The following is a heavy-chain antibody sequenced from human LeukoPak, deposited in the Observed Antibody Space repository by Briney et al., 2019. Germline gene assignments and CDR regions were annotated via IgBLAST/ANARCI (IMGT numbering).Heavy chain of an antibody. CDR1: GGSISSGGYY. CDR3: ARDKATVVTPHWFDP. J-gene: IGHJ5*02. V-gene: IGHV4-31*03. CDR2: IYYSGST. D-gene: IGHD4-23*01. Sequence: PSQTLSLTCTVSGGSISSGGYYWSWIRQHPAKGLEWIGYIYYSGSTYYNPSLKSRVTISVDTSKNQFSLKLSSVTAADTAVYYCARDKATVVTPHWFDPWRQGTLVTVSS.